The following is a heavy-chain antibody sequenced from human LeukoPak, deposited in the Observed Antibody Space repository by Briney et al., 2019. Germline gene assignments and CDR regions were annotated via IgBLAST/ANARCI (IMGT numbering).Heavy chain of an antibody. V-gene: IGHV3-7*01. Sequence: GGSLRLSCADSQFTFNGSWMNWVRQAPGKGLEGVANMDPPGSQKRYVDSVRGRFTISKDNPGASLYLDMHTLRAEDTAIYYCAIWTSCNYWGQGTLVTVSS. CDR3: AIWTSCNY. CDR2: MDPPGSQK. D-gene: IGHD1-1*01. CDR1: QFTFNGSW. J-gene: IGHJ4*02.